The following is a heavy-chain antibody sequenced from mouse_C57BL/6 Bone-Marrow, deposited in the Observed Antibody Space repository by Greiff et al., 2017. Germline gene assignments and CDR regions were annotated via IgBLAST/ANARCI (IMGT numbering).Heavy chain of an antibody. D-gene: IGHD2-1*01. Sequence: VQLKQSGAELVKPGASVKLSCTASGFNIKDYYMHWVKQRTEQGLEWIGRIDPEDGATKYAPKFQGKATITADTSSNTAYLQLSSLTYEDTAVYYCARRYYGNYAWFAYWGQGTLVTVSA. CDR2: IDPEDGAT. CDR3: ARRYYGNYAWFAY. CDR1: GFNIKDYY. V-gene: IGHV14-2*01. J-gene: IGHJ3*01.